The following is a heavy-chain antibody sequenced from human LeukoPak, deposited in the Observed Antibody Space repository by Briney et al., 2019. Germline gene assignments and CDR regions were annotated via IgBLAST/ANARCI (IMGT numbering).Heavy chain of an antibody. CDR3: AREITTSGGNSRALDY. V-gene: IGHV4-4*07. CDR2: INTSGST. Sequence: PSETLSLTCTVSGDSINNYYWSWIRQPAGKGLEWIGRINTSGSTNCNPSLKSRVTMSVGTSKNQFSLKLTSVTAADTAVYYCAREITTSGGNSRALDYWGQGTLVTVSS. CDR1: GDSINNYY. D-gene: IGHD4-23*01. J-gene: IGHJ4*02.